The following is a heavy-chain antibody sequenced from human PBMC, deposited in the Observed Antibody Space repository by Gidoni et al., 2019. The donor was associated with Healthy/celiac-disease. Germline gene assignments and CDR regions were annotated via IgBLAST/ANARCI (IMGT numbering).Heavy chain of an antibody. CDR3: ARGAITMVRGVIPYFDY. J-gene: IGHJ4*02. V-gene: IGHV4-34*01. CDR1: GGSFSGYY. CDR2: INHSGST. Sequence: QVQLQQWGAGLLKPSATLSLTCAVYGGSFSGYYWSWIRQPPGKGLEWIGEINHSGSTNYNPSLKSRVTISVDTSKNQFSLKLSSVTAADTAVYYCARGAITMVRGVIPYFDYWGQGTLVTVSS. D-gene: IGHD3-10*01.